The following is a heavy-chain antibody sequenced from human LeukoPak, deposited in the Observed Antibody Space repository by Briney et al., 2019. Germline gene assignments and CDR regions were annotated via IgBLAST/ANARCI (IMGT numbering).Heavy chain of an antibody. CDR2: ISAYNGNT. V-gene: IGHV1-18*01. Sequence: GASVKVSCKASGYTFTSYGISWVRQAPGQGLEWMGWISAYNGNTNYAQKLQGRVTMTTDTSTSTAYMELRSLRSDDTAVYYCARGDRGVPAAQPFDPWGQGTLVTVSS. J-gene: IGHJ5*02. CDR1: GYTFTSYG. CDR3: ARGDRGVPAAQPFDP. D-gene: IGHD2-2*01.